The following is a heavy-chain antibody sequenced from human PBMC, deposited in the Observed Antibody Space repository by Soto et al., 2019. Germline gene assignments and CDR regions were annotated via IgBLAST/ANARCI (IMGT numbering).Heavy chain of an antibody. D-gene: IGHD3-3*02. CDR1: GGSLSGHS. CDR3: ARERQYYHLWSAYQNEGPHGLDV. Sequence: QVQLHQWGAGLLKPSETLSLTCAVDGGSLSGHSWTWIRQAPGKGLEWIGESNHSGFSNYISSLKSRVSISVGPCKNQISLVLHSVTDADTAVYYCARERQYYHLWSAYQNEGPHGLDVWGQGSAVSVSS. V-gene: IGHV4-34*01. J-gene: IGHJ6*02. CDR2: SNHSGFS.